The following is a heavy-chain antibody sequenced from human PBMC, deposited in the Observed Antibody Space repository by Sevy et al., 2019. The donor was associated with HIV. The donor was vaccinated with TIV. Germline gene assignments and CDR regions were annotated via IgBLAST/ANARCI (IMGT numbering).Heavy chain of an antibody. CDR2: IRSKDYGGTI. Sequence: GGSLRLSCTGSGFTFGGYALSWFRQAPGKGLEWVGFIRSKDYGGTIEYAASVKGRSIISRDDSKSIAYLQMDGLKTEDTAVYYCTTDLGVFYGSGSSGAFDFWGQGTMVTVSS. V-gene: IGHV3-49*03. D-gene: IGHD3-10*01. J-gene: IGHJ3*01. CDR3: TTDLGVFYGSGSSGAFDF. CDR1: GFTFGGYA.